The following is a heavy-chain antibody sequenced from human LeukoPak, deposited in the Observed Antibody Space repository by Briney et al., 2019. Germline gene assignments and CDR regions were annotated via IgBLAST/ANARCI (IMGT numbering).Heavy chain of an antibody. D-gene: IGHD3-22*01. Sequence: GASVKVSCTASGYTFTGYYMHWVRQAPGQGLEWMGWINPNSGGTNYAQKFQGRVTMTRDTSISTAYMELSRLRSDDTAVYYCARAYYYDSSGYVLWGQGTLVTVSS. J-gene: IGHJ4*02. CDR2: INPNSGGT. V-gene: IGHV1-2*02. CDR3: ARAYYYDSSGYVL. CDR1: GYTFTGYY.